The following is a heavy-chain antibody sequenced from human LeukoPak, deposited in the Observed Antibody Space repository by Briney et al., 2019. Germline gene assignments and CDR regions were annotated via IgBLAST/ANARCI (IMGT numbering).Heavy chain of an antibody. CDR1: GFTFSSYA. Sequence: GGSLRLSCAASGFTFSSYAMSWVRQAPGKGLEWVSAISGSGGSTYYVDSVKGRFTISRDNSKNMLYLQMNSLRAEDTAVYYCAKGTFGGSYAGFDYWGQGTLVTVSS. D-gene: IGHD3-16*01. V-gene: IGHV3-23*01. J-gene: IGHJ4*02. CDR3: AKGTFGGSYAGFDY. CDR2: ISGSGGST.